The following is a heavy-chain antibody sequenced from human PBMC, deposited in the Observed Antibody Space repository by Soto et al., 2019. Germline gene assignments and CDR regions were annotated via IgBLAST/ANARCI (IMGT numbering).Heavy chain of an antibody. J-gene: IGHJ5*02. CDR2: ISSSSSYI. D-gene: IGHD4-17*01. CDR3: ARDDYGDDETYP. CDR1: GVTCRVYG. Sequence: GGSLRLWWAAAGVTCRVYGVSWVRQAPGKGLEWVSSISSSSSYIYYADSVKGRFTISRDNAKNSLYLQMNSLRAEDTAVYYCARDDYGDDETYPWGQGTLVTVSS. V-gene: IGHV3-21*01.